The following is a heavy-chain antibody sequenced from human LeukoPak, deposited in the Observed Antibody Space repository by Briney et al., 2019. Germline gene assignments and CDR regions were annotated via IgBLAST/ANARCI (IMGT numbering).Heavy chain of an antibody. J-gene: IGHJ4*02. CDR2: IYYSGST. CDR1: GGSIRSYY. V-gene: IGHV4-59*01. D-gene: IGHD5-18*01. Sequence: PSETLSLTCTVSGGSIRSYYWSWIRQPPGKGLEWIGHIYYSGSTNYNPSLKSRVTISVDTSKNQFSLKLNSVTAADTAVYYCARGGSSYGYLDYWGQGTLVTVSS. CDR3: ARGGSSYGYLDY.